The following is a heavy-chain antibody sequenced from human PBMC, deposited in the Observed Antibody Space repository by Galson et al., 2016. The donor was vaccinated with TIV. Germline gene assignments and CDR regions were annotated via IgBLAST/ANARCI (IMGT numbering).Heavy chain of an antibody. D-gene: IGHD1-26*01. J-gene: IGHJ6*02. CDR1: GFTLSDYY. CDR3: ARYSGRFYALDV. CDR2: INYGGSPK. V-gene: IGHV3-11*01. Sequence: SLRLSCAASGFTLSDYYMTWIRQAPGQGLEWLSFINYGGSPKYDADSMKGRLTTSRGIAKNSIYLDMSSLRAGDTAVYYCARYSGRFYALDVWGQGTTVTVSS.